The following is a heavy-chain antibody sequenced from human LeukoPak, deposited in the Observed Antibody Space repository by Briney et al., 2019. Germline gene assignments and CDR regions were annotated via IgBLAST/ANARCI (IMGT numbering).Heavy chain of an antibody. CDR2: INHSGST. J-gene: IGHJ4*02. D-gene: IGHD3-10*01. CDR3: AREAGDFSTMVRGVINY. CDR1: GGSFSGYY. Sequence: SETLSLTCAVYGGSFSGYYWSWIRQPPGKGLEWIGEINHSGSTNYNPPLKSRVTISVDTSKNQFSLKLSSVTTVDTAVYYCAREAGDFSTMVRGVINYWGQGTLVTVSS. V-gene: IGHV4-34*01.